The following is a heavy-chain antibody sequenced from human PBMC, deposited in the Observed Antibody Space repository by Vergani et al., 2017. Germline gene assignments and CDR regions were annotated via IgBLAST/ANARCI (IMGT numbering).Heavy chain of an antibody. D-gene: IGHD2-21*01. J-gene: IGHJ4*02. CDR1: GYTFTSYD. V-gene: IGHV1-8*02. CDR2: MNPNSGNT. CDR3: ATSGVYCGGDCYSDY. Sequence: QVQLVQSGAEVKKPGASVKVSCKASGYTFTSYDINWVRQATGQGLEWMGWMNPNSGNTGYAQKFQGRVTMTRNTSISTAYMELRRLRSEDQAVYYGATSGVYCGGDCYSDYWGQGTLVTVSS.